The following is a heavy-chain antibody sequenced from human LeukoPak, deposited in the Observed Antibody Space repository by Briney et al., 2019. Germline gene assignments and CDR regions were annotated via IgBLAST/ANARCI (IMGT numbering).Heavy chain of an antibody. D-gene: IGHD1-7*01. CDR1: GYTFTNYY. J-gene: IGHJ6*02. CDR3: AREVPSPGTTYYYYGMDV. V-gene: IGHV1-46*01. Sequence: ASVKVSCKASGYTFTNYYMHWVRQAPGQGLEWMGIINPSGGSPTYAQKFQGRVTMTRDTSTSTVYMELSSLRSEDTAVYYCAREVPSPGTTYYYYGMDVWGQGTTVTVSS. CDR2: INPSGGSP.